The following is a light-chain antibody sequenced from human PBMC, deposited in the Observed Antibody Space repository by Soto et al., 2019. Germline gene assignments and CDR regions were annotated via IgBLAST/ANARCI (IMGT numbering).Light chain of an antibody. J-gene: IGLJ2*01. V-gene: IGLV1-44*01. Sequence: QSVLTQPPSASGTPGQRVTISCSGSSSNIGSNAVNWYQQLPGTAPKLLIYDNNQGPSGVPDRFSGSKSGTSASLAISGLQSEDEADYYFAAWDDSLNGVVFGGGTKVTVL. CDR3: AAWDDSLNGVV. CDR1: SSNIGSNA. CDR2: DNN.